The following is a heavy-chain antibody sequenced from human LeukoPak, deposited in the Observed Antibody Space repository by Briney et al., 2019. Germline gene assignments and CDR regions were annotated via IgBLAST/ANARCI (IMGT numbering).Heavy chain of an antibody. J-gene: IGHJ5*02. CDR1: GDSISSGGFY. CDR2: IYSTGTT. V-gene: IGHV4-31*03. CDR3: ARDRPDSTSPTTAGRFDP. Sequence: TSQTLSLTCSVSGDSISSGGFYWHWIRQHPQTGLEWFVYIYSTGTTYYNPSLTSRLTMSLDTSKNQFSLKVTSVTAADTAVYFCARDRPDSTSPTTAGRFDPWGQGTLVTVSS. D-gene: IGHD2-2*01.